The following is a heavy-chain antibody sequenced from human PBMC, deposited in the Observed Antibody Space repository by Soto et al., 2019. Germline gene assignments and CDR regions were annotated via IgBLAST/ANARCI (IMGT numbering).Heavy chain of an antibody. CDR1: GFTFNNYA. D-gene: IGHD3-10*01. V-gene: IGHV3-30*04. Sequence: QEQLVESGGGVVQPGRSLRLSCAASGFTFNNYAMRWVRQAPGKGLEWVALISYDGRKKDYTDSVKGRFTISRDFSKSALYLQMNSLRTEDTAAYYCAKEMVRGVIDYYGMDVWGQGTTVTVSS. CDR3: AKEMVRGVIDYYGMDV. J-gene: IGHJ6*02. CDR2: ISYDGRKK.